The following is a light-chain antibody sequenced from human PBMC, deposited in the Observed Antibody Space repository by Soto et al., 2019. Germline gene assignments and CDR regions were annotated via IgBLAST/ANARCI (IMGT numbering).Light chain of an antibody. CDR3: QKYDSAPT. V-gene: IGKV1-27*01. J-gene: IGKJ1*01. CDR2: AAS. Sequence: DIHMTQSPSTLSASVGDRVSITCRASQGISNALAWYQQRPGKVPKLLMYAASTLQSGVPSRFSGSGSGTDFTLTISSLQPEDVATYYCQKYDSAPTFGQGTKVDI. CDR1: QGISNA.